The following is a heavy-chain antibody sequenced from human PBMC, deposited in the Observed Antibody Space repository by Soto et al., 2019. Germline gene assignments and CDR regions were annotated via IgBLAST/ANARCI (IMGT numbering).Heavy chain of an antibody. D-gene: IGHD2-2*01. Sequence: PSETLSLTCTVSGGSISSSSYYWGWIRQPPGKGLEWIGSIYYSGSTYYNPSLKSRVTISVDTSKNQFSLKLSSVTAADTAVFYCARQRGPYQLLPPYFDYRGQGTLVTVSS. J-gene: IGHJ4*02. CDR2: IYYSGST. CDR3: ARQRGPYQLLPPYFDY. V-gene: IGHV4-39*01. CDR1: GGSISSSSYY.